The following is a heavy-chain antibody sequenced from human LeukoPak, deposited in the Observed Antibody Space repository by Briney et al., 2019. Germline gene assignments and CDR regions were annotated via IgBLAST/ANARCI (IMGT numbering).Heavy chain of an antibody. J-gene: IGHJ2*01. V-gene: IGHV3-23*01. CDR3: AKGGGNWYFDL. Sequence: GASLRLPCAASGFTFSSYAVSWVRQAPGKGLEWVSSISGSGGSTYYADSVKGRFTISRDNSKNTLYLQVNSLRAEDTAVYYCAKGGGNWYFDLWGRGALVTVSS. D-gene: IGHD3-16*01. CDR1: GFTFSSYA. CDR2: ISGSGGST.